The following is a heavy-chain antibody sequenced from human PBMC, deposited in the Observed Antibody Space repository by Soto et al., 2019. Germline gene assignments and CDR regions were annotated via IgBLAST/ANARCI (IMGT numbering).Heavy chain of an antibody. Sequence: SVKVSCKASGGTFSSYTISWVRQAPGQGLEWMGRIIPILGIANYAQKFQGRVTITADKSTSTAYMELSDLRSEDTAVYYCAPSVIVATGTLNWFEPWGQGTLVTVSS. CDR2: IIPILGIA. CDR3: APSVIVATGTLNWFEP. V-gene: IGHV1-69*02. D-gene: IGHD6-13*01. CDR1: GGTFSSYT. J-gene: IGHJ5*02.